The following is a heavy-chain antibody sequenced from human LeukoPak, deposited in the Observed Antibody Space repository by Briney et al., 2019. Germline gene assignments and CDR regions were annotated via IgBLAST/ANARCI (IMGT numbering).Heavy chain of an antibody. D-gene: IGHD6-6*01. J-gene: IGHJ4*02. Sequence: GESLRLSCAASGFSFSSYAMTWVRQAPGKGLEWVAAISDGGGTTYHADSVKGRFTISRDNSKNSLYLQMNSLRVEDTAVYYCARGGIAARFAYWGQGTLVTVSS. CDR2: ISDGGGTT. CDR3: ARGGIAARFAY. CDR1: GFSFSSYA. V-gene: IGHV3-23*01.